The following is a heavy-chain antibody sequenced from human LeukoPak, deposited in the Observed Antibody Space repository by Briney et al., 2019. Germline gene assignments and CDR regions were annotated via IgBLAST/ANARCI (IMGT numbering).Heavy chain of an antibody. CDR3: AKNMRVPDY. CDR2: IFSSGGAT. Sequence: GGSLRLSCAASGFTFSSYAVSWVRQAPGKGLEWVSSIFSSGGATYYAGSVKGRFTISRDNSKDTLYLQMNSLRAEDTAVYYCAKNMRVPDYWGQGTLVTVSS. CDR1: GFTFSSYA. D-gene: IGHD2/OR15-2a*01. J-gene: IGHJ4*02. V-gene: IGHV3-23*01.